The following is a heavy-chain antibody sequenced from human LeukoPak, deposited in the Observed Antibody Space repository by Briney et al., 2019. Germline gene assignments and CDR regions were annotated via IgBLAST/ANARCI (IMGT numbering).Heavy chain of an antibody. J-gene: IGHJ3*02. CDR3: ARVGEFGVPAAIILDI. V-gene: IGHV4-59*01. CDR1: GGSISSYY. D-gene: IGHD2-2*02. CDR2: IYYSGST. Sequence: KPSETLSLTCTVSGGSISSYYWSWIRQPPGKGLEWIGYIYYSGSTNYNPSLKSRVTISVDTSKNQFSLKLSSVTAADTAVYYCARVGEFGVPAAIILDIWGQGTMVTVSS.